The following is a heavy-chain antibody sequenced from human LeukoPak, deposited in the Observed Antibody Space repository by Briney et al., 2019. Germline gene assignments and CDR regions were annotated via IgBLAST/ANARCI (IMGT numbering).Heavy chain of an antibody. CDR1: GGSISSYY. CDR2: IYYSGST. Sequence: SETLSLTCTVSGGSISSYYWSWIRQPPGKGLEWIGYIYYSGSTNYNPSLKSRVTMSVDTSKNQFSLKLSSVTAADTAVYYCAKDPYTAMVNWFDPWGQGTLVTVSS. CDR3: AKDPYTAMVNWFDP. D-gene: IGHD5-18*01. V-gene: IGHV4-59*01. J-gene: IGHJ5*02.